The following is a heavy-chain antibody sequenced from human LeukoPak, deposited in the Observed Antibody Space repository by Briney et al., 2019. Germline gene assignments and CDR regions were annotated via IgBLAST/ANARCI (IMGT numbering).Heavy chain of an antibody. CDR2: IKNKADDGTT. CDR3: FRHLVVPGAGADY. D-gene: IGHD2-15*01. V-gene: IGHV3-15*01. Sequence: GGSLRLSCAASGFTFSYAWMSWVRQAPGKGLEWVGRIKNKADDGTTDYAAPVKGRFTISRDDSKNTLYQQMDSLKTEDTAVYYCFRHLVVPGAGADYWGQGTLVTVSS. J-gene: IGHJ4*02. CDR1: GFTFSYAW.